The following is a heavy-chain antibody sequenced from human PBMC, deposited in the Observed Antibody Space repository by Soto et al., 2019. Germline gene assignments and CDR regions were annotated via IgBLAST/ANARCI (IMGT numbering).Heavy chain of an antibody. CDR1: GFTFSSYG. J-gene: IGHJ4*02. D-gene: IGHD5-18*01. CDR3: AKDQPYRYYFDY. CDR2: ISYDGSNK. Sequence: LRLSCAASGFTFSSYGMHWVRQAPGKGLEWVAVISYDGSNKYYADSVKGRFTISRDNSKNTLYLQMNSLRAEDTAVYYCAKDQPYRYYFDYWGQGTLVTVSS. V-gene: IGHV3-30*18.